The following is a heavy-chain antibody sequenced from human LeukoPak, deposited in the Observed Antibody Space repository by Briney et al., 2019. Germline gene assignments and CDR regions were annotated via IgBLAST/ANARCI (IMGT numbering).Heavy chain of an antibody. V-gene: IGHV3-7*01. Sequence: GGSLRLSCAASGFTFSSYWLSWVRQAPGKGLEWVANINLDGSDKYYVDSVKGRFTISRDNAKNSLYLQMNSLRAEDTAVYYCARNLPAADYWGQGTLVTVSS. CDR3: ARNLPAADY. D-gene: IGHD2-2*01. J-gene: IGHJ4*02. CDR1: GFTFSSYW. CDR2: INLDGSDK.